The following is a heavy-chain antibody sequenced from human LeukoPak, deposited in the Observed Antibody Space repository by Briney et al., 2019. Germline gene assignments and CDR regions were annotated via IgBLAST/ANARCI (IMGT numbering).Heavy chain of an antibody. CDR1: GYTLTELS. CDR3: ARDLGGYSYGSGDY. D-gene: IGHD5-18*01. CDR2: FDPEDGET. J-gene: IGHJ4*02. Sequence: GASVKVSCKVSGYTLTELSMHWVRQAPGKGLEWMGGFDPEDGETIYAQKFQGRVTMTRDTSTSTAYMELRSLRSDDTAVYYCARDLGGYSYGSGDYWGQGTLVTVSS. V-gene: IGHV1-24*01.